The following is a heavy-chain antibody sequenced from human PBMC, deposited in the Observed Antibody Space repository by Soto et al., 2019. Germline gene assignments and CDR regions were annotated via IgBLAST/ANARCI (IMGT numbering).Heavy chain of an antibody. J-gene: IGHJ5*02. CDR3: ARPRYDGSGTPFDP. CDR1: GFTFSSYW. Sequence: EVQLVESGGGLVQPGGSLRVSCAASGFTFSSYWMHWVRQVPGKGLVWVSRISGDGSSTSYADAVRGRFTISRDNAKNTLYLQMNSLRAEATALYYCARPRYDGSGTPFDPWGQGALVTVS. CDR2: ISGDGSST. D-gene: IGHD3-22*01. V-gene: IGHV3-74*01.